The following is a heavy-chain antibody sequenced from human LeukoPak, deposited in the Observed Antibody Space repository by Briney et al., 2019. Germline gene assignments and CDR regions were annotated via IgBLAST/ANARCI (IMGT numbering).Heavy chain of an antibody. CDR2: INSGGSST. J-gene: IGHJ4*02. Sequence: GGSLRLSCAASGFTFSNYGMNWVRQAPGKGLVWVSRINSGGSSTSYADSVKGRFTISRDNAKNTLYLQMNSLRAEDTAVYYCARDLGYDSSGYNYWGQGTLVTVSS. CDR1: GFTFSNYG. CDR3: ARDLGYDSSGYNY. D-gene: IGHD3-22*01. V-gene: IGHV3-74*01.